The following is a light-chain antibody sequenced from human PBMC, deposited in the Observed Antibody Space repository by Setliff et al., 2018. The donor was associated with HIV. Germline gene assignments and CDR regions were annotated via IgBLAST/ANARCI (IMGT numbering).Light chain of an antibody. Sequence: LTQPASVSGSPGQSITISCTGTSSDVGGYNYVSWYQQHPGKAPKLMIYDVTKRPSGVSNRFSGSKSGNTASLTISGLQAEDEADYYCCSYAGSSTPYVFGTGTKVTVL. CDR2: DVT. J-gene: IGLJ1*01. CDR3: CSYAGSSTPYV. CDR1: SSDVGGYNY. V-gene: IGLV2-23*02.